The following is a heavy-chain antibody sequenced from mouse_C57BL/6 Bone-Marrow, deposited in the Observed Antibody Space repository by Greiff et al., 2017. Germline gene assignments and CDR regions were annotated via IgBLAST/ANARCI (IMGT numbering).Heavy chain of an antibody. D-gene: IGHD3-3*01. V-gene: IGHV5-17*01. J-gene: IGHJ2*01. CDR1: GFTFSDYG. CDR3: ARYLGDY. Sequence: EVMLVESGGGLVKPGGSLKLSCAASGFTFSDYGMHWVRQAPEKGLEWVAYISSGSSTIYSADTVKGRFTISRDNAKNTLFLQMTSLRSEDTAMXYCARYLGDYWGQGTTLTVSS. CDR2: ISSGSSTI.